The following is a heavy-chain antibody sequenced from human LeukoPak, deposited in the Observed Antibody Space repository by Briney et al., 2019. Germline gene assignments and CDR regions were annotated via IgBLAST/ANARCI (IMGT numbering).Heavy chain of an antibody. CDR3: ARGSDLYYDFWSGYHDY. CDR1: GFTFSSYA. Sequence: GGSLRLPCAASGFTFSSYAMHWVRQAPGKGLEWVAVISYDGSNKYYADSVKGRFTISRDNSKNTLYLQMNSLRAEDTAVYYCARGSDLYYDFWSGYHDYWGQGTLVTVSS. J-gene: IGHJ4*02. D-gene: IGHD3-3*01. CDR2: ISYDGSNK. V-gene: IGHV3-30-3*01.